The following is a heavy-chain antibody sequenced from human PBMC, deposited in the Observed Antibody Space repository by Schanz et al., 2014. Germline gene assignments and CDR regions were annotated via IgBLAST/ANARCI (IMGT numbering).Heavy chain of an antibody. V-gene: IGHV3-23*04. CDR3: AKVREWWPYYFDY. CDR1: GLTFSNHA. D-gene: IGHD2-15*01. CDR2: ISGSGDNT. Sequence: EVQLVESGGGLVQPGGSLRLSCAASGLTFSNHAMSWVRQAPGKGLEWVSAISGSGDNTFYADSVRGRFTISRDNSRNTLYLQMNSLRAEDTAVYYCAKVREWWPYYFDYWGQGTLVTVSS. J-gene: IGHJ4*02.